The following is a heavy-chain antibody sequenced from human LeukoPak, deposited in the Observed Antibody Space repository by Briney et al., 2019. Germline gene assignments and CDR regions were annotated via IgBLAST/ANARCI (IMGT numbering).Heavy chain of an antibody. Sequence: GGSLRLSCAASGFTFSTFGMSWVRQAPGKGLEWVSAISGSGGATFYADSVKGRFTIPRDNGKNALYLQMNSLRDEDTAVYYCVRVYFYGSGSYKYYYYYMDVWGKGTTVTISS. J-gene: IGHJ6*03. V-gene: IGHV3-23*01. CDR2: ISGSGGAT. D-gene: IGHD3-10*01. CDR1: GFTFSTFG. CDR3: VRVYFYGSGSYKYYYYYMDV.